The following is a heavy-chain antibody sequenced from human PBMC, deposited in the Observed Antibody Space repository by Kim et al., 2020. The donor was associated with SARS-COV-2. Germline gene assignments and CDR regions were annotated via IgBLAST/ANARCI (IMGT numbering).Heavy chain of an antibody. CDR3: ARDLRRPPSRYYALDV. V-gene: IGHV1-69*13. CDR2: IIPIFGTI. Sequence: SVKVSCKASGGTFRSYGVSWVRQAPGQGLEWMGVIIPIFGTIKYAQMFQGRVTITADESMGTAYMELSSLGFEDTAVYYCARDLRRPPSRYYALDVWGQGTSVTVS. CDR1: GGTFRSYG. J-gene: IGHJ6*02. D-gene: IGHD2-2*01.